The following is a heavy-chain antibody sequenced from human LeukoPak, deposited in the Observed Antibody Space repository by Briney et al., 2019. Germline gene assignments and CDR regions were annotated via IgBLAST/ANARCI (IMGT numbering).Heavy chain of an antibody. V-gene: IGHV1-2*02. D-gene: IGHD1-26*01. CDR2: INPNNGGT. J-gene: IGHJ3*02. CDR1: GYTFTGYY. Sequence: ASVKVSCKASGYTFTGYYMHWVRQAPGQGLEWMGWINPNNGGTNYAQKFQGRVTMTRDTSISTAYMELSWLRSDDTAVYYCARVWVGATINAFDIWGQGTMVTVSS. CDR3: ARVWVGATINAFDI.